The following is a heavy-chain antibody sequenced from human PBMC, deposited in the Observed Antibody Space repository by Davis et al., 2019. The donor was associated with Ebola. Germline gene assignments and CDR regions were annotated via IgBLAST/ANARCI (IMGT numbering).Heavy chain of an antibody. J-gene: IGHJ4*02. Sequence: PGGSLRLSCAASGFTFSSYGMHWVRQAPGKGLEWVAVIWYDGSNKYYADSVKGRFTISRDNSKNTLYLQMNSLRAEDTAVYYCARVSSGWGAFDYWGQGTLVTVSS. CDR1: GFTFSSYG. CDR3: ARVSSGWGAFDY. D-gene: IGHD6-19*01. V-gene: IGHV3-33*01. CDR2: IWYDGSNK.